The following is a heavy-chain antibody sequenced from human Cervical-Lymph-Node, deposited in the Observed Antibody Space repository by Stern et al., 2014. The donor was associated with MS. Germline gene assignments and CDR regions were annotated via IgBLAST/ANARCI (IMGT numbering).Heavy chain of an antibody. CDR2: INPSGDTT. CDR3: TKDSGSFSIDY. D-gene: IGHD1-26*01. CDR1: GFTFTSYY. J-gene: IGHJ4*02. V-gene: IGHV1-46*03. Sequence: QVQLVQSGAEVKKPGASVKVSCQASGFTFTSYYIHWVRQAPGQGLEWMGIINPSGDTTTYAQMLQGRVTMTRDTSTSTVYMELSSLRSDDTAMYYCTKDSGSFSIDYWGQGTLVTVSS.